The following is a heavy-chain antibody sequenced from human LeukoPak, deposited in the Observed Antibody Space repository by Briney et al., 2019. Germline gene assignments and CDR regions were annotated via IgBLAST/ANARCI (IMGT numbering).Heavy chain of an antibody. Sequence: GGSLRLSCAASGFTFSDHYMDWVRQAPGKGLEWVGRTRNKANSYTTEYAASVKGRFTISRDDSKNSLYLQMNSLKTEDTAVYYCARVYYPRGDYWGQGTLVTVSS. CDR3: ARVYYPRGDY. J-gene: IGHJ4*02. CDR2: TRNKANSYTT. D-gene: IGHD2-8*01. V-gene: IGHV3-72*01. CDR1: GFTFSDHY.